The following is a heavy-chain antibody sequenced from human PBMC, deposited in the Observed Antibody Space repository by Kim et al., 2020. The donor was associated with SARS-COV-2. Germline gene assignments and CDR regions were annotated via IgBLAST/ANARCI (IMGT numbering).Heavy chain of an antibody. D-gene: IGHD1-26*01. CDR2: INAGNGNT. J-gene: IGHJ4*02. CDR1: GYTFTSYA. Sequence: ASVKVSCKASGYTFTSYAMHWVRQAPGQRLEWMGWINAGNGNTKYSQKFQGRVTITRDTSASTAYMELSSLRSEDTAVYYCARGTTVTDIWVGATRYFDYWGQGTLVTVSS. CDR3: ARGTTVTDIWVGATRYFDY. V-gene: IGHV1-3*01.